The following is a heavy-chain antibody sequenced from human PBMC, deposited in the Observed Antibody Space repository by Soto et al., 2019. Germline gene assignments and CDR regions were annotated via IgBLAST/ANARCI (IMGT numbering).Heavy chain of an antibody. Sequence: QVQLVQSGAEVKKPGSSVKVSCKASGGTFSSYAISWVRQAPGQGLEWMGGIIHIFGTANYAQKFQGGVTIKAEKSTSTDYMEMSSMRSEDTAVYYCARESRYCSGGSCYFLPGIDYWGQGTLVTVSS. CDR2: IIHIFGTA. V-gene: IGHV1-69*14. CDR3: ARESRYCSGGSCYFLPGIDY. D-gene: IGHD2-15*01. J-gene: IGHJ4*02. CDR1: GGTFSSYA.